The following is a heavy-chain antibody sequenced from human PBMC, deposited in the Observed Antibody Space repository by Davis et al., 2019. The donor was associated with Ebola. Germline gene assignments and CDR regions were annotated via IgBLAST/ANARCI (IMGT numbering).Heavy chain of an antibody. CDR3: TNTVTTPDY. V-gene: IGHV3-73*01. Sequence: GGSLRPSCAASGFTFSGSAMHWVRQASGKGLEWVGRIRSKANSYATAYAASVKGRFTISRDDSKNTAYLQMNSLKTEDTAVYYCTNTVTTPDYWGQGTLVTVSS. CDR1: GFTFSGSA. D-gene: IGHD4-17*01. J-gene: IGHJ4*02. CDR2: IRSKANSYAT.